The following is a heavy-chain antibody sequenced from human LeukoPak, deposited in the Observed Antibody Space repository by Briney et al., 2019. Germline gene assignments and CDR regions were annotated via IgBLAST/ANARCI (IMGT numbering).Heavy chain of an antibody. Sequence: GGSLRLSCVASGFPFSSYWMTWVRQAPGKGLEWVAVISYDGSNKYYADSVKGRFTISRDNSKNTLYLQMNSLRAEDTAVYYCARAPEAWYSSGWYGFDYWGQGTLVTVSS. V-gene: IGHV3-30-3*01. D-gene: IGHD6-19*01. CDR1: GFPFSSYW. J-gene: IGHJ4*02. CDR3: ARAPEAWYSSGWYGFDY. CDR2: ISYDGSNK.